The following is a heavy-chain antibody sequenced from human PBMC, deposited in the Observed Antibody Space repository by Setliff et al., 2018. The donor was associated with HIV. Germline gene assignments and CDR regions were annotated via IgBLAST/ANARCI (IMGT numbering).Heavy chain of an antibody. CDR3: AREWLQHTGDDAFDV. D-gene: IGHD5-12*01. CDR2: IYYTGTT. J-gene: IGHJ3*01. V-gene: IGHV4-59*01. Sequence: SLTCTVSDDSISSYYWSWIRQPPGKGLEWIGYIYYTGTTKYNPSLKSRVTISIDTSKNQFSLKLTSVTAADTAVYYCAREWLQHTGDDAFDVRDQGTMVTV. CDR1: DDSISSYY.